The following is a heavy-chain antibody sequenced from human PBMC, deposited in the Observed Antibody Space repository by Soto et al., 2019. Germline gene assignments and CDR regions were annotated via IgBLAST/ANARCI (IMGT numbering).Heavy chain of an antibody. CDR3: ARDPAVTTVTRGAFDI. D-gene: IGHD4-17*01. V-gene: IGHV1-18*01. Sequence: ASVKVSCKASGYTFTSYGISWVRQAPGQGLEWMGWISAYNGNTNYAQKLQGRVTMTTDTSTSTAYMELRSLRSDDTAVYYCARDPAVTTVTRGAFDIWGQGTMVTVSS. CDR1: GYTFTSYG. J-gene: IGHJ3*02. CDR2: ISAYNGNT.